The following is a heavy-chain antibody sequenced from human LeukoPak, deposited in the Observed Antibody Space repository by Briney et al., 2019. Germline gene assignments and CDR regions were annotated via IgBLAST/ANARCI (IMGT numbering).Heavy chain of an antibody. J-gene: IGHJ3*02. Sequence: TGGSLRLSCAASGFTFSSYAMSWVRLAPGKGLEWVAVISYDGSNKYYADSVKGRFTISRDNSKNTLYLQMNSLRAEDTAVYYCARDGRAVAGNGGVDAFDIWGQGTMVTVSS. CDR3: ARDGRAVAGNGGVDAFDI. V-gene: IGHV3-30-3*01. D-gene: IGHD6-19*01. CDR2: ISYDGSNK. CDR1: GFTFSSYA.